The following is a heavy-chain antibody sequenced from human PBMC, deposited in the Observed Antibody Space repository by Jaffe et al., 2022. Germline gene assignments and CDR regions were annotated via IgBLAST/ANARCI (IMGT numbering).Heavy chain of an antibody. J-gene: IGHJ4*02. CDR2: ISSSSTTT. V-gene: IGHV3-48*01. D-gene: IGHD2-15*01. Sequence: EEQLVESGGALVQPGGSLRLSCVVSGFTFRSYSMNWVRQAPGKGLEWLSYISSSSTTTYYADSVRGRFTISRDNAKNSLFLQMNSLRAEDTAVYYCARDLTFHDILWGQGTLVTVSS. CDR1: GFTFRSYS. CDR3: ARDLTFHDIL.